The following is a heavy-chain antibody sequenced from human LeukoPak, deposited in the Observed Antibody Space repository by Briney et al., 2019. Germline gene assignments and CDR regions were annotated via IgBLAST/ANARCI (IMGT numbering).Heavy chain of an antibody. D-gene: IGHD6-19*01. CDR2: INHSGST. J-gene: IGHJ4*02. Sequence: PSGTLSLTCAVSGGSISSSNWWSWVRQPPGKGLEWIGEINHSGSTNYIPSLKSRVTISVDTSKNQFSLRLSSVTAADTAVYYCARSQWLIALDYWGQGTLVTVSS. V-gene: IGHV4-4*02. CDR3: ARSQWLIALDY. CDR1: GGSISSSNW.